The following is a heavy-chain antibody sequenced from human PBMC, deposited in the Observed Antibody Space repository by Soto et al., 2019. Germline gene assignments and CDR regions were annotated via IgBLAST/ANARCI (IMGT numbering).Heavy chain of an antibody. D-gene: IGHD3-10*01. J-gene: IGHJ4*02. CDR2: IYHSGST. CDR3: ARYGSGSYYQRGGGFDY. Sequence: SLTCAVSGGSISSGGYSWSWIRQPPGKGLEWIGYIYHSGSTNYNPSLKSRVTISVDTSKNQFSLKLSSVTAADTAVYYCARYGSGSYYQRGGGFDYWGQGTLVTVSS. CDR1: GGSISSGGYS. V-gene: IGHV4-30-2*01.